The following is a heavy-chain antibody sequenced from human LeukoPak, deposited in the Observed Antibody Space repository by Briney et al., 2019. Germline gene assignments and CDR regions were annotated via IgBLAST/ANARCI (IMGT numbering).Heavy chain of an antibody. V-gene: IGHV3-21*01. D-gene: IGHD6-6*01. J-gene: IGHJ4*02. CDR3: ARDSSSSGEAY. Sequence: GGSLRLSCAASGFTFSSYSMNWVRQVPGNWLEWVSSISSSSSYIYYADSVKGRFTISRDNAKNSLYLQMNSLRAEDTAVYYCARDSSSSGEAYWGQGTLVTVSS. CDR2: ISSSSSYI. CDR1: GFTFSSYS.